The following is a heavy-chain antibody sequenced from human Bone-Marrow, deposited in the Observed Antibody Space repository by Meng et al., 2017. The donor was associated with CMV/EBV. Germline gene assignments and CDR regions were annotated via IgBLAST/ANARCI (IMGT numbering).Heavy chain of an antibody. V-gene: IGHV4-59*01. Sequence: SETLSLTCTVSGDSIDNYYWNWIRRPPGKGLEWIGYVHYSGSTIYNPSLKSRVTISLHTSKSQFSLSLSSVPAADTAGYYCARWASGSRPFDYWGQGTLVTVSS. CDR1: GDSIDNYY. CDR3: ARWASGSRPFDY. J-gene: IGHJ4*02. CDR2: VHYSGST. D-gene: IGHD3-10*01.